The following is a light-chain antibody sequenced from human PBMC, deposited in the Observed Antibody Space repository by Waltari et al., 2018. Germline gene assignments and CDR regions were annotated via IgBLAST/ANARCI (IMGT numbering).Light chain of an antibody. CDR3: NSYTGSSSWV. CDR2: DVS. V-gene: IGLV2-14*01. J-gene: IGLJ3*02. Sequence: QSALTQPASVSGSPGQSIPISCPGTSSAIGFYNYVPWYQQHPGKAPKLIVYDVSQRPSGVSDRFSGSKSGNTASLTISGLQAEDEADYYCNSYTGSSSWVFGGGTKVTVL. CDR1: SSAIGFYNY.